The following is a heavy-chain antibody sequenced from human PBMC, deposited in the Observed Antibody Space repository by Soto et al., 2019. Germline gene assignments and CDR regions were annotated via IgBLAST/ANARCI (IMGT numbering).Heavy chain of an antibody. Sequence: QVHLVQSGAEVKKPGASVKVSCKGSGYAFTTYGITWVRQAPGQGLEWMAWISAHNGNTDYAQKLRGRVTVARETSTRTSYMALRSLRSDDTAMYYCARGRYGDYWGQGALVTVSS. V-gene: IGHV1-18*01. CDR3: ARGRYGDY. CDR2: ISAHNGNT. CDR1: GYAFTTYG. J-gene: IGHJ4*02. D-gene: IGHD1-1*01.